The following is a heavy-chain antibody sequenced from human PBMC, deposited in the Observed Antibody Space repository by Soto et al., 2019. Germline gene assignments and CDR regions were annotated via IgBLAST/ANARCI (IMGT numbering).Heavy chain of an antibody. CDR3: ARHPTGFPNWIDP. CDR2: IYNIGV. D-gene: IGHD2-15*01. V-gene: IGHV4-39*01. J-gene: IGHJ5*02. Sequence: SETLSLTITVSGGSTISSSYSWVLIRQPPGKGLEWIGSIYNIGVDYNPSLKSRVTISVDTSKTQFSLRLTSVTAADTALYYCARHPTGFPNWIDPWGQGIMVTVSS. CDR1: GGSTISSSYS.